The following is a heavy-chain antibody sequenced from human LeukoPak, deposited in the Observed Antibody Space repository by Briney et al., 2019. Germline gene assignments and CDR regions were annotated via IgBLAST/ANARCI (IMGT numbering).Heavy chain of an antibody. J-gene: IGHJ4*02. CDR3: AEERDTAMDTIDY. V-gene: IGHV3-30*02. CDR2: IRYDGSNK. CDR1: GFTLGSYG. Sequence: PGGSLRLSCAASGFTLGSYGMRWLRQAPGKGLEWVAFIRYDGSNKYYADSVKGRFTISRDNSKNTLYLQMNSLRAEDTAVYYCAEERDTAMDTIDYWGQGTLVTVSS. D-gene: IGHD5-18*01.